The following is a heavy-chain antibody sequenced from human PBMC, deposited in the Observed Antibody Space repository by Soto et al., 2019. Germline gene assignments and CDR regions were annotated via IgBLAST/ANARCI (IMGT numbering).Heavy chain of an antibody. CDR1: GFTFSSYW. D-gene: IGHD4-17*01. V-gene: IGHV3-74*01. CDR2: IGSDGSPT. Sequence: EVQLVESGGGLVQPGGSLRLSCAASGFTFSSYWIHWVRQAPGKGLVWVSRIGSDGSPTRYADSVKGRFTISRDNAKNTLYLQMSSLRAEDMAVYYCARGRGYGDYFYFDYWGQGTLVTVSS. CDR3: ARGRGYGDYFYFDY. J-gene: IGHJ4*02.